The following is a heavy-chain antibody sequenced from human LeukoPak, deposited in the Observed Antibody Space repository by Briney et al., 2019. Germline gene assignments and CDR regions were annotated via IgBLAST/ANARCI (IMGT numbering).Heavy chain of an antibody. CDR3: AKDFIVVVVAATRLDY. D-gene: IGHD2-15*01. CDR2: ISGSGGST. Sequence: GGSLRLSCAASGFTFSSYAVSWVRQAPGKGLEWVSAISGSGGSTYYADSVKGRFTISRDNSKNTLYLQMNSLRAEDTAVYYCAKDFIVVVVAATRLDYWGQGTLVTVSS. J-gene: IGHJ4*02. V-gene: IGHV3-23*01. CDR1: GFTFSSYA.